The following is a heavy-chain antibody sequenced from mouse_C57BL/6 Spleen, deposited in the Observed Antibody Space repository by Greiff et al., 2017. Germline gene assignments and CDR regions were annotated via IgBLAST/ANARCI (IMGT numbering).Heavy chain of an antibody. CDR1: GYTFTDYN. D-gene: IGHD3-3*01. CDR2: INPNNGGT. V-gene: IGHV1-22*01. J-gene: IGHJ4*01. CDR3: AREGDGGYAMDY. Sequence: EVQLQESGPELVKPGASVKMSCKASGYTFTDYNMHWVKQSHGKSLEWIGYINPNNGGTSYNQKFKGQATLTVNKSSSTAYMELRSLTSEDSAVYYCAREGDGGYAMDYWGQGTSVTVSS.